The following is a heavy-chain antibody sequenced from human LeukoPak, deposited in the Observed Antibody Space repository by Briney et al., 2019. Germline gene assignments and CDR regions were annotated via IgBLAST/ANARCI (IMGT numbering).Heavy chain of an antibody. CDR1: GFTVSDNY. Sequence: PGGSLRLSCAASGFTVSDNYMSWVRQAPGKGLEWVSVMYSGGDTYYADSVKGRFTFSRDNSKNTLYLQMNSLRAEDTAMYYCARGLGYCTSTTCLLPFDYWGQGTLVTVSS. D-gene: IGHD2-2*01. J-gene: IGHJ4*02. V-gene: IGHV3-53*01. CDR2: MYSGGDT. CDR3: ARGLGYCTSTTCLLPFDY.